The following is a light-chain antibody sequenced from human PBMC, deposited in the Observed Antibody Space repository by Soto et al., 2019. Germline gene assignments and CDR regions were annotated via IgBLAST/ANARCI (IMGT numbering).Light chain of an antibody. CDR2: DAS. Sequence: EIVLTQSPGTQSLSPGETATLSCRASQSVGSNNLAWYHQKPGQTPRLLIYDASSRATGIPDRFSGSGSGTDFTLTISRLEPEDFAVYYRQQYANSITFGQGTRLEIE. CDR3: QQYANSIT. CDR1: QSVGSNN. J-gene: IGKJ5*01. V-gene: IGKV3-20*01.